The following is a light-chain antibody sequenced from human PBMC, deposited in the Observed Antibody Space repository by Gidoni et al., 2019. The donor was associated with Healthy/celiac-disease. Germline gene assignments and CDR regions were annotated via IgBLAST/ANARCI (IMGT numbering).Light chain of an antibody. CDR2: AAS. V-gene: IGKV1-39*01. J-gene: IGKJ2*01. Sequence: EIQMTQCPSSLSASVGDRVTITCRASQSISSYLNWYQQKPGKAPKLLIYAASSLQSGVPSRFSGSGSGTDFTLTISSLQPEDFATYYCQQSYSTPNTFGQGTKLEIK. CDR1: QSISSY. CDR3: QQSYSTPNT.